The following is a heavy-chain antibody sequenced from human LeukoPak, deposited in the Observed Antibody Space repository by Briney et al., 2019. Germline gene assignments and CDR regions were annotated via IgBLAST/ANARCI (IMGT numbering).Heavy chain of an antibody. CDR2: ISSSSTI. D-gene: IGHD7-27*01. CDR1: GFTFSSYS. CDR3: ANLGTLGY. J-gene: IGHJ4*02. V-gene: IGHV3-48*01. Sequence: PGGSLRLSCAASGFTFSSYSMNWVRQAPGKGLEWVSYISSSSTIYYADSVKGRFTISRDNAKNSLYLQMNSLRAEDTAVYYCANLGTLGYWGQGTLVTVSS.